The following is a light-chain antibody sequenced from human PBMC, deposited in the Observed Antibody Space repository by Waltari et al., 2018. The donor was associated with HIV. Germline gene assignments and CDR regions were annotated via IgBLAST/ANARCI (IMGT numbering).Light chain of an antibody. CDR2: DNN. V-gene: IGLV1-51*01. J-gene: IGLJ2*01. Sequence: QSVFPQPPSVSAAPGQKVTISCSGSSSTTGNNYVSWYQQLPGTAPKLLIYDNNKRPSGIPDRFSGSKSGTSATLGITGLQTGDEADYYCGTWDSSLSAGGVFGGGTKLTVL. CDR1: SSTTGNNY. CDR3: GTWDSSLSAGGV.